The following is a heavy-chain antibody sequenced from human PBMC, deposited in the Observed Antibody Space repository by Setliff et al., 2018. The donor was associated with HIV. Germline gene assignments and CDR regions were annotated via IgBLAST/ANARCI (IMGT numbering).Heavy chain of an antibody. J-gene: IGHJ6*03. CDR2: ISSSGSTI. CDR1: GFTFSSYE. V-gene: IGHV3-48*03. CDR3: ARVVYDFWSGYYGPYYYYMDV. D-gene: IGHD3-3*01. Sequence: PGGSLRLSCAASGFTFSSYEMNWVRQAPGKGLEWVSYISSSGSTIYYADSVKGRFTISRDNAKNSLYLQMNSLRAEDTAVYYCARVVYDFWSGYYGPYYYYMDVWGKGTTVTVSS.